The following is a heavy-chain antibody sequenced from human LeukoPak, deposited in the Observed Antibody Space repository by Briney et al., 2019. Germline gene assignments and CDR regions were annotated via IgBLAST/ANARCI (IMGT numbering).Heavy chain of an antibody. CDR2: VSDSGLNT. Sequence: PGGSLRLSCAASGFTFSSFAMSWVRQAPGKGLEWLSVVSDSGLNTYYADSVKGRFTISRDNSKNTVYLQMNRLRVEDTAVYFCSLPPAVVGGQGTLVTVSS. D-gene: IGHD2-2*01. CDR1: GFTFSSFA. CDR3: SLPPAVV. V-gene: IGHV3-23*01. J-gene: IGHJ4*02.